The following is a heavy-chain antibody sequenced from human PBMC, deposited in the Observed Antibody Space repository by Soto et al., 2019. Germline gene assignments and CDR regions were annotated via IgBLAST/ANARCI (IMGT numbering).Heavy chain of an antibody. CDR2: IYYSGST. D-gene: IGHD3-9*01. CDR3: SRENPDILTGYYQLDY. J-gene: IGHJ4*02. Sequence: SETLSLTCTVSGGSISSGGYYWSWIRQHPGKGLEWIGYIYYSGSTYYNPSLKSRVTISVDTSKNQFSLKLSFVTAADTVVFFFSRENPDILTGYYQLDYWGQGTLVTVSS. CDR1: GGSISSGGYY. V-gene: IGHV4-31*03.